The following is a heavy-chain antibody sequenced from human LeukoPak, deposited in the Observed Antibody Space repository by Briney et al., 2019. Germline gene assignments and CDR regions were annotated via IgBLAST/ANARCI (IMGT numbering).Heavy chain of an antibody. Sequence: GGSLRLSCAASGFTFDDYGMSWVRQAPGKGLEWVSGINWSGGSTGYADSVKGRFTISRDNAKNSLYLQMNSLRAEDTALYYCARVSVSYWSDYYLCDYWGQGTLVTVPS. CDR3: ARVSVSYWSDYYLCDY. J-gene: IGHJ4*02. D-gene: IGHD3-3*01. CDR1: GFTFDDYG. V-gene: IGHV3-20*04. CDR2: INWSGGST.